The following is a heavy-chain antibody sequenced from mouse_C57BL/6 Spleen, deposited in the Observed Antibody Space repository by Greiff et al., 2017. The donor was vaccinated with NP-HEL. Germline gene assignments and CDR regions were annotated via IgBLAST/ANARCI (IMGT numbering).Heavy chain of an antibody. CDR2: INPSTGGT. J-gene: IGHJ3*01. V-gene: IGHV1-42*01. Sequence: VQLQQSGPELVKPGASVKISCKASGYSFTGYYMNWVKQSPEKSLEWIGEINPSTGGTTYNQKFKAKATLTVDKSSSTAYMQLKSLTSEDSAVYYCARGGLGAWFAYWGQGTLVTVSA. CDR3: ARGGLGAWFAY. D-gene: IGHD4-1*01. CDR1: GYSFTGYY.